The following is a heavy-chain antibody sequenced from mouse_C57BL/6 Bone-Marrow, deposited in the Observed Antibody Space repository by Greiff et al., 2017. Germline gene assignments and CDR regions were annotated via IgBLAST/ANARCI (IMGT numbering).Heavy chain of an antibody. CDR3: ARIPITTRINYYAMDY. CDR1: GFNIENTY. D-gene: IGHD1-1*01. CDR2: IDPANGNT. J-gene: IGHJ4*01. Sequence: VQLQQSVAELVRPGASVKLSCTASGFNIENTYMHWVKQRPEQGLEWIGRIDPANGNTKYAPKFQGKATITADTSSNTAYLQLSSLTSEDTAIYYCARIPITTRINYYAMDYWGQGTSVTVSS. V-gene: IGHV14-3*01.